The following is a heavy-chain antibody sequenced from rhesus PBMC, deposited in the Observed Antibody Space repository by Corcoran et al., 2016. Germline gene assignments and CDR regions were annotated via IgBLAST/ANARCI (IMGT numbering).Heavy chain of an antibody. D-gene: IGHD5-24*01. CDR3: ARATLWVQYQLYGSLSFRYFGF. V-gene: IGHV4-106*01. J-gene: IGHJ2*01. CDR1: GGPLRADH. Sequence: QVQLQESGPGLGQPSETLALTCAVSGGPLRADHSWSWVPQPPGQGVEGRGGSGGGTHYNPSRKNRAPISTDTSKNQSSLKRGSVTAADTAVYSGARATLWVQYQLYGSLSFRYFGFWGPGTPITISS. CDR2: SGGGT.